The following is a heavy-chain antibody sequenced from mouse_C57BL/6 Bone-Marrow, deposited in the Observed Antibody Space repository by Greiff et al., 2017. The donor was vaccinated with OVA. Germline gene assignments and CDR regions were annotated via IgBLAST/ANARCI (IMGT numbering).Heavy chain of an antibody. V-gene: IGHV5-4*01. CDR3: ARDPLYSIYYYAMDY. J-gene: IGHJ4*01. D-gene: IGHD2-5*01. CDR1: GFTFSSYA. CDR2: ISDGGSYT. Sequence: EVKLMESGGGLVKPGGSLKLSCAASGFTFSSYAMSWVRQTPEKRLAWVATISDGGSYTYYPDNVKGRFTISRDNAKNNLYLQMSYLKSEDTGMYYCARDPLYSIYYYAMDYWGKGASVTVSA.